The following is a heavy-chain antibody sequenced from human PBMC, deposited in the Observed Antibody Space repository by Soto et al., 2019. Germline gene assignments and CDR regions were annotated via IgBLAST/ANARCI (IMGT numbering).Heavy chain of an antibody. CDR2: IIPILGIA. CDR1: GGTFSSYT. D-gene: IGHD2-15*01. Sequence: SVNVSCKASGGTFSSYTISWVRQAPGQGLEWMGRIIPILGIANYAQKFQGRVTITADKSTSTAYMELSSLRSEDTAVYYCARGYCSGGSCYYSKYYYYYMDVWRKGNTFPVSS. J-gene: IGHJ6*03. V-gene: IGHV1-69*02. CDR3: ARGYCSGGSCYYSKYYYYYMDV.